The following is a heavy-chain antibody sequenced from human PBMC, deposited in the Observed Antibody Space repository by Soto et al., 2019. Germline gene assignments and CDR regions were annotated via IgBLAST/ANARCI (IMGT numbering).Heavy chain of an antibody. CDR3: ARSLERGYTSGY. CDR2: IYYSGST. V-gene: IGHV4-39*06. D-gene: IGHD3-16*02. CDR1: GGSISSSSYY. J-gene: IGHJ4*02. Sequence: PSETLSLTCTVSGGSISSSSYYWGWIRQPPGKGLEWIGSIYYSGSTYYSTSLKTRLTISKDTSKNQVVLTMTNMDPVDTATYYCARSLERGYTSGYWGQGTPVTVS.